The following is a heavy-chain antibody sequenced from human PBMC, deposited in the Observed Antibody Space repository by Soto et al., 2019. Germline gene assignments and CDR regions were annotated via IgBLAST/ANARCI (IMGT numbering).Heavy chain of an antibody. CDR2: IYPGDSVT. CDR1: VYSFTSYW. Sequence: EVQLVQSGAEVKKPGESLKISCKGSVYSFTSYWIVWVRQMPGKGLEWMGYIYPGDSVTRYSPSLQGQVTISADKSTTTAYRQWSSLKASDTAMYYCARRSYCDGDCTRRPYDYYGMDVWGQGTTVTVSS. V-gene: IGHV5-51*01. CDR3: ARRSYCDGDCTRRPYDYYGMDV. J-gene: IGHJ6*02. D-gene: IGHD2-21*02.